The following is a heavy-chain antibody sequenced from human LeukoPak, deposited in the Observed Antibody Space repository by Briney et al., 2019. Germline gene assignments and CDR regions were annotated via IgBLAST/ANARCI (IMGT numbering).Heavy chain of an antibody. Sequence: SETLSLTCTVSGYSISSGYYWGWIRQPPGKGLEWIGSIYHSGSTYYNPSLKSRVTISVDTSKNQFSLKLSSVTAADTAVYYCARADYSSTWSHDYYYMDVWGKGTTVTISS. D-gene: IGHD6-13*01. CDR1: GYSISSGYY. V-gene: IGHV4-38-2*02. J-gene: IGHJ6*03. CDR2: IYHSGST. CDR3: ARADYSSTWSHDYYYMDV.